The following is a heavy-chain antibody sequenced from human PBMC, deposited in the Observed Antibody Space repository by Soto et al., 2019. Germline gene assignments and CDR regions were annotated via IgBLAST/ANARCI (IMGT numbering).Heavy chain of an antibody. CDR3: ATDDRIAAAGDY. V-gene: IGHV1-24*01. CDR1: GYTLTELS. CDR2: FDPEDGET. Sequence: ASVKVSCKVSGYTLTELSMHWVRQAPGKGLEWMGGFDPEDGETIYAQKFQGRVTMTEDTSTDTAYMELSSLRSEDTAVYYCATDDRIAAAGDYWGQGTLVTVSS. D-gene: IGHD6-13*01. J-gene: IGHJ4*02.